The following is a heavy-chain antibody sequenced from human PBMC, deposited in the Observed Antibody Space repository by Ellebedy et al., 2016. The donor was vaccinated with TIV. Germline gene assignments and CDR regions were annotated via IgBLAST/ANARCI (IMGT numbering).Heavy chain of an antibody. D-gene: IGHD3-16*02. CDR3: ARHPMITFGGVIAEYYFDL. V-gene: IGHV5-51*01. Sequence: GESLKISCKGTAYSFPKYWIGWVRQMPGRGLEWMAIIFPDHSDIRYTPSFQGQVTISVDKPSSTVYLQWSSLKASDTAIYYCARHPMITFGGVIAEYYFDLWGRGTPVTVSS. CDR2: IFPDHSDI. CDR1: AYSFPKYW. J-gene: IGHJ2*01.